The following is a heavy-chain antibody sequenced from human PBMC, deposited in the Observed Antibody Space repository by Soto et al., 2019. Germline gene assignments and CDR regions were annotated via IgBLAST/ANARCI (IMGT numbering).Heavy chain of an antibody. V-gene: IGHV4-4*02. D-gene: IGHD6-19*01. Sequence: QVQLQESGPGLVKPSGTLSLTCGVSGDSINNGYWWTWVRQPPGKGLEWIGEKHHSGSTNYNLSLKSRDAISHDKAKTQFSFNLSSVTAADTVVYFCASSSGWWRLDVWGQGATVTVSS. J-gene: IGHJ6*02. CDR2: KHHSGST. CDR3: ASSSGWWRLDV. CDR1: GDSINNGYW.